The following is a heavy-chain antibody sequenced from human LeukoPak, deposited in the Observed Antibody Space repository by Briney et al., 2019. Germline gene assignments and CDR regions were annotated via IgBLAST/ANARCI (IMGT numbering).Heavy chain of an antibody. D-gene: IGHD5-18*01. CDR1: GFTFSNYG. Sequence: QAGGSLRLSCAASGFTFSNYGMHWVRQAPGKGLEWVAVISYDGTDKYYGDSVKGRFTISRDNSENTLYLQMNSLRTEDTAMYYCAKSSYTYGLLGFDPWGQGTLVTVSS. CDR2: ISYDGTDK. CDR3: AKSSYTYGLLGFDP. J-gene: IGHJ5*02. V-gene: IGHV3-30*18.